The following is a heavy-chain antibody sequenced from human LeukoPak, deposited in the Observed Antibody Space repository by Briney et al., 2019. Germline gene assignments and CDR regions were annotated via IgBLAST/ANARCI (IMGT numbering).Heavy chain of an antibody. CDR2: IYNSGST. Sequence: SETLSLTCTVSGDSITSYYWSWIRQPPGKGLEWIGYIYNSGSTNYNPSLKSRVTISVDTSKNQFSLKLSSVTAADTAVYYCARSDYYGSGNWYFDLWGRGTLVTVSS. J-gene: IGHJ2*01. V-gene: IGHV4-59*01. CDR3: ARSDYYGSGNWYFDL. D-gene: IGHD3-10*01. CDR1: GDSITSYY.